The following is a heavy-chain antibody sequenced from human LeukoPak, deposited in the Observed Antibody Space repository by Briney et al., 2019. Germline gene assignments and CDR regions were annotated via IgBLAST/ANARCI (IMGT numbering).Heavy chain of an antibody. CDR1: GGSFSGYY. D-gene: IGHD2-15*01. CDR2: INHSGST. V-gene: IGHV4-34*01. Sequence: SETLSLTCGVDGGSFSGYYWNWIRQPPGKGLEWIGEINHSGSTNYNPSLKSRVTISVDTSKNQFSLKLSSVTAADTAVYYCARHRGYCSGGSCSAYNWFDPWGQGTLVTVSS. J-gene: IGHJ5*02. CDR3: ARHRGYCSGGSCSAYNWFDP.